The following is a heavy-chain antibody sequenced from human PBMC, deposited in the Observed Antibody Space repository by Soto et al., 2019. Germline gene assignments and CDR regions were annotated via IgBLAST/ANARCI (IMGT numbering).Heavy chain of an antibody. Sequence: QVQLVQSGAEVKKPGASVKISCKASGYTFTRYTMNWVRKAPGQRLEWMGWINLDNGNTKSSQKFQDRVIITRDTSASTASMHLSSLRSEGTAVYYCARGIATGQLEPWGQGTLVNASS. CDR3: ARGIATGQLEP. J-gene: IGHJ5*02. CDR2: INLDNGNT. CDR1: GYTFTRYT. D-gene: IGHD2-15*01. V-gene: IGHV1-3*01.